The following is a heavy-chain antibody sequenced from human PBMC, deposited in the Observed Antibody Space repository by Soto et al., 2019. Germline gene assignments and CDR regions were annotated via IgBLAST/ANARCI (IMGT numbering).Heavy chain of an antibody. CDR3: ARDRPEYYYDSSGYYPF. Sequence: GGSLRLSCSGSGFIFSIYAIHWVRQAPGKGLEWVSVIYSGGSTYYADSVKGRFTISRDNSKNTLYLQMNSLRAEDTAVYYCARDRPEYYYDSSGYYPFWGQGTLVTVSS. CDR2: IYSGGST. J-gene: IGHJ4*02. D-gene: IGHD3-22*01. CDR1: GFIFSIYA. V-gene: IGHV3-66*01.